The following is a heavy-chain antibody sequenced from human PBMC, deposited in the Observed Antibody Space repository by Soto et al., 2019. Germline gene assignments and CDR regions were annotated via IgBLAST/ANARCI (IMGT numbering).Heavy chain of an antibody. CDR1: GFTFSSLA. Sequence: PGRSLRLSCAASGFTFSSLAMSWVRQAPGKGLEWVSAISGSGGSTYYADSVKGRFTISRDNSKNTLYLQMNSLRAEDTAVYYCAKGPVSSLWFGELSVGWFDPWGQGTLVTVSS. V-gene: IGHV3-23*01. CDR3: AKGPVSSLWFGELSVGWFDP. J-gene: IGHJ5*02. D-gene: IGHD3-10*01. CDR2: ISGSGGST.